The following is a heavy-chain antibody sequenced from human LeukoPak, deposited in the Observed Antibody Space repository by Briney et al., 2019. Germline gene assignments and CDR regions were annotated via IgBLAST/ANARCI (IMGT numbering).Heavy chain of an antibody. V-gene: IGHV4-59*01. D-gene: IGHD3-3*01. J-gene: IGHJ5*02. CDR3: ARAFGGITIFGVVTLNWFDP. CDR2: IYCSGST. Sequence: SSETLSLTCTVSGGSISSYYWSWIRQPPGKGLEWIGYIYCSGSTNYNPSLKSRVTISVDTSKNQFSLKLSSVTAADTAVYYCARAFGGITIFGVVTLNWFDPWGQGTLVTVSS. CDR1: GGSISSYY.